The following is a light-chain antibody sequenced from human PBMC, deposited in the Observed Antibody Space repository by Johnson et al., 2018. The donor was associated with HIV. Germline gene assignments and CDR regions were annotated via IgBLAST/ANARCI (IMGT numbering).Light chain of an antibody. CDR2: DNN. CDR1: SSNIGNNY. V-gene: IGLV1-51*01. Sequence: QSVLTQPPSVSAAPGQKVTISCSGSSSNIGNNYVSWYQQLPGTATKLLIYDNNKRPSGIPDRGPGRKDGKQATTGSTGSKTGDEADYYCETWDSSLSGVFGTGTKVTVL. J-gene: IGLJ1*01. CDR3: ETWDSSLSGV.